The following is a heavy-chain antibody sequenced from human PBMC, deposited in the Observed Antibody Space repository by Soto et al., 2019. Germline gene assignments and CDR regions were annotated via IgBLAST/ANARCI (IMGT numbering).Heavy chain of an antibody. V-gene: IGHV4-30-4*01. J-gene: IGHJ5*02. CDR3: VRTAREGAVAPHWFDR. CDR1: GASIGSTDYY. CDR2: VYYTGST. Sequence: SETLSLTCTVSGASIGSTDYYWSWIRQAPGKGLEWIGYVYYTGSTYYNPSLMSRLTISVDTSKNQFSLKLTSVTAAETAVYYCVRTAREGAVAPHWFDRWGQGTQVTVSS. D-gene: IGHD2-21*02.